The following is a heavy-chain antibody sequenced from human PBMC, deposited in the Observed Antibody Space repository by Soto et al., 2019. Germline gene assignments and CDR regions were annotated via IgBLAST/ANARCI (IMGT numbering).Heavy chain of an antibody. Sequence: EVQLVESGGGLIQPGGSLRLSCAASEFTVSSNYMSWVRQAPGKGLEWDSLIYSGGSTYYADSVKGRFTISRDNSKNTLYLQMNSLRAEDTAVYYCARGGDYYDSSGYWGYSFDYWGQGTLVTVSS. CDR3: ARGGDYYDSSGYWGYSFDY. D-gene: IGHD3-22*01. CDR1: EFTVSSNY. V-gene: IGHV3-53*01. J-gene: IGHJ4*02. CDR2: IYSGGST.